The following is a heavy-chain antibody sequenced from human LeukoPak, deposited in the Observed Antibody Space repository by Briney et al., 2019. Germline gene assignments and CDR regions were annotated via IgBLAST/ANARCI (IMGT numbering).Heavy chain of an antibody. V-gene: IGHV3-23*01. CDR3: ATLSVAAGDWDDDF. CDR2: ISITGGST. CDR1: GFTFSSYA. J-gene: IGHJ4*02. Sequence: PGGSLRLSCVASGFTFSSYAMSWVRQAPGKGLEWVSCISITGGSTYYTDSVKGRFTISRDNSKNTLYLQMNSLRVEDTAVYYCATLSVAAGDWDDDFWGQGTLLTVSS. D-gene: IGHD6-13*01.